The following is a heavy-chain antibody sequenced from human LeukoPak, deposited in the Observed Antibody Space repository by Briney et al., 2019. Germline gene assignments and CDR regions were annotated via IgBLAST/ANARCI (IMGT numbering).Heavy chain of an antibody. V-gene: IGHV3-48*03. D-gene: IGHD3-22*01. CDR2: ISGSGRTI. CDR1: GFTFSSYE. CDR3: ARDKTEYYDSSGRGAFDI. J-gene: IGHJ3*02. Sequence: GGSLRLSCAASGFTFSSYEMNWVRQAPGKGLEWVSYISGSGRTIYYANSVKGRFTVSRDNAKNSLYLQMNSLRADDTAVYYCARDKTEYYDSSGRGAFDIWGQGTMVTVSS.